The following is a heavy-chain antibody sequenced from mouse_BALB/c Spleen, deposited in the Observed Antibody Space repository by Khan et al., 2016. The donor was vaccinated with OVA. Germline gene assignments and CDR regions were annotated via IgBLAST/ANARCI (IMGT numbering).Heavy chain of an antibody. CDR3: ARLAYYYDSEGYAY. J-gene: IGHJ3*01. D-gene: IGHD1-1*01. V-gene: IGHV5-6*01. Sequence: EVELVESGGDLVKPGGSLKLSCAASGFTFTTYGMSWVRQTPDKRLEWVATISTGGSYTYYPDSVKGRFTISRDNSKNTLYLQMSSLKSENTAIFYCARLAYYYDSEGYAYGAQGTLVNVSA. CDR1: GFTFTTYG. CDR2: ISTGGSYT.